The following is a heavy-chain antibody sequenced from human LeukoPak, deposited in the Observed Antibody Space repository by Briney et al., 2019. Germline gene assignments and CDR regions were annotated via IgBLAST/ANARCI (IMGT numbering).Heavy chain of an antibody. D-gene: IGHD3-22*01. Sequence: SEALSLTCAVYGGSFSGYYWSWIRQPPGKGLEWIGEINDSGSTNNNASLKSRVTISVDTSKNQFSLKLSSVTAADTAVYYCARGRYYYDSSGYFFGRNFDYWGQGTLVTVSS. CDR1: GGSFSGYY. V-gene: IGHV4-34*01. CDR2: INDSGST. J-gene: IGHJ4*02. CDR3: ARGRYYYDSSGYFFGRNFDY.